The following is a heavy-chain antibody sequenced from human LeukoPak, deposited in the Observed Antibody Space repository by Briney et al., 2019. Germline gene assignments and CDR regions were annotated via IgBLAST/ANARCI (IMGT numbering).Heavy chain of an antibody. Sequence: ASVKLSCKASGYTFTSYGISWVRQAPGQGLEWMGWISAYNGNTNYAQKLQGRVTMTTDTSTSTVYMELSSLRSEDTAVYYCARDHQPARGYSSSWYPFGYYYYMDVWGKGTTVTVSS. CDR2: ISAYNGNT. D-gene: IGHD6-13*01. CDR1: GYTFTSYG. J-gene: IGHJ6*03. V-gene: IGHV1-18*01. CDR3: ARDHQPARGYSSSWYPFGYYYYMDV.